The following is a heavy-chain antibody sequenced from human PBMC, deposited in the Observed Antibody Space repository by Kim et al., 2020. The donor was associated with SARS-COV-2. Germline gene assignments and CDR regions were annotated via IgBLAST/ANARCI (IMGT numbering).Heavy chain of an antibody. D-gene: IGHD6-13*01. V-gene: IGHV7-4-1*02. J-gene: IGHJ3*02. CDR3: AREPIAAAGTNAFDI. Sequence: QGFTGRFVFSLDTSVSTAYLQISSLKAEDTAVYYCAREPIAAAGTNAFDIWGQGTMVTVSS.